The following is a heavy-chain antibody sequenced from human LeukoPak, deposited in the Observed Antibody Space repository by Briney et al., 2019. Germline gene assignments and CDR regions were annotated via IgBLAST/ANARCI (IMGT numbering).Heavy chain of an antibody. CDR1: GGSISSYY. CDR3: ARGGRGYSYGSLYCLDY. J-gene: IGHJ4*02. D-gene: IGHD5-18*01. V-gene: IGHV4-59*01. CDR2: IYYSGST. Sequence: SETLSLTCTVSGGSISSYYWSWIRQPPGKGLEWIGYIYYSGSTNYNPSLKSLVTISVDTSKNQFSLKLSSVTAADTAVYYCARGGRGYSYGSLYCLDYWGQGTLVTVSS.